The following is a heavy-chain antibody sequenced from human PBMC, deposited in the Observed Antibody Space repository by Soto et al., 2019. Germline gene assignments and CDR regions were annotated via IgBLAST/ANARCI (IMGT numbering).Heavy chain of an antibody. D-gene: IGHD3-3*01. CDR1: GGSISSSNW. CDR3: ARSAIFGVVTPSYYFDY. CDR2: IYHSGST. J-gene: IGHJ4*02. V-gene: IGHV4-4*02. Sequence: SETLSLTCAVSGGSISSSNWWSWVRQPPGKGLEWIGEIYHSGSTNYNPSLKSRVTISVDKSKNQFSLKLSSVTAADTAVYYCARSAIFGVVTPSYYFDYWGQGTLVTVSS.